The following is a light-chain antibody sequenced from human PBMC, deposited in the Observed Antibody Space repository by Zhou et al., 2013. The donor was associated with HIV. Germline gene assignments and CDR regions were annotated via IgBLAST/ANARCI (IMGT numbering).Light chain of an antibody. CDR3: HQRSNWPPLT. CDR2: DAS. V-gene: IGKV3-11*01. CDR1: QSVSDN. Sequence: ERVLTQSPASLSVSPGERVTLSCRASQSVSDNLAWYQQKPGQAPRLLIYDASNRATGIPARFSGSGSGTDFTLTISSLEPEDFAVYYCHQRSNWPPLTFGGGTKVEIK. J-gene: IGKJ4*01.